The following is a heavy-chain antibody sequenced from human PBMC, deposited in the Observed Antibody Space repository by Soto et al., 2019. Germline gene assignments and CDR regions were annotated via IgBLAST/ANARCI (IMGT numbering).Heavy chain of an antibody. Sequence: SVKVSCKASGGTFSRNTISWVRQAPGQGLEWMGGIIPIFGTANYAQKFQGRVTITADESTSTAYMELSRLRSEDTAVYYCARQFHYDSSGYYYAYWGQGTLVTVSA. CDR2: IIPIFGTA. J-gene: IGHJ4*02. D-gene: IGHD3-22*01. V-gene: IGHV1-69*01. CDR1: GGTFSRNT. CDR3: ARQFHYDSSGYYYAY.